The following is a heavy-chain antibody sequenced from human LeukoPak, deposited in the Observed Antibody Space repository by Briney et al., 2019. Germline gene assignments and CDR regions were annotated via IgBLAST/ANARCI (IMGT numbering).Heavy chain of an antibody. J-gene: IGHJ4*02. CDR1: EFTFSKYV. CDR2: INGSGVIT. V-gene: IGHV3-23*01. D-gene: IGHD3-16*01. CDR3: AKDSSQGGDYFDS. Sequence: GGSLRLSCAASEFTFSKYVMNWVRQAPGKGLEWVSGINGSGVITFYADSVKGRFTISRDNSKNTLYLQMNSLRAEDTAIYYCAKDSSQGGDYFDSWGQGTLVTVSS.